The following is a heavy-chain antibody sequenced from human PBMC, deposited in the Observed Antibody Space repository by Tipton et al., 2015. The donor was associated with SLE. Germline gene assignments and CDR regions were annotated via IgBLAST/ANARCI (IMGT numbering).Heavy chain of an antibody. CDR1: GFTFSSYG. D-gene: IGHD4/OR15-4a*01. CDR3: APVLTGYYGMDV. CDR2: ISYDGSNK. Sequence: RSLRLSCVVSGFTFSSYGMHWVRQAPGKGLEWVAVISYDGSNKYYADSVKGRFTISRDNSKNTLYLQMNSLRAEDTAVYYCAPVLTGYYGMDVWGQGTRSPSP. V-gene: IGHV3-30*03. J-gene: IGHJ6*02.